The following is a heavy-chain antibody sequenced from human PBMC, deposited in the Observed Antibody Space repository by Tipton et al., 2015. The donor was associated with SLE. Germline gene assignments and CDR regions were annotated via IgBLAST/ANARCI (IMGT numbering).Heavy chain of an antibody. D-gene: IGHD2-8*02. Sequence: SLRLSCAASGFTFSNYAMHWVRQAPGKGLEWVALISYDGSNKYYADSVKGRFTISRDNSKNTLYLQMNSLRAEDTAVYYCARDLVEAYYYMDVWGKGTTVTVSS. V-gene: IGHV3-30*04. CDR1: GFTFSNYA. CDR2: ISYDGSNK. J-gene: IGHJ6*03. CDR3: ARDLVEAYYYMDV.